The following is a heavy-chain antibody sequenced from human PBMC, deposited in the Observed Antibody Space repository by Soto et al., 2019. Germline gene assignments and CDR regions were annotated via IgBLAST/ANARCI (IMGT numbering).Heavy chain of an antibody. CDR1: GFTFRSYA. Sequence: LILSCAASGFTFRSYAMSWVRQAPGEGLEWVSSISGSGGSTYYADSVKGRFTISRDNSKNTLYLQMNSLRAEDTAVYYCAKGMAVRGVTKTYYYYYGMDVWGQGTTVTVSS. V-gene: IGHV3-23*01. CDR3: AKGMAVRGVTKTYYYYYGMDV. J-gene: IGHJ6*02. D-gene: IGHD3-10*01. CDR2: ISGSGGST.